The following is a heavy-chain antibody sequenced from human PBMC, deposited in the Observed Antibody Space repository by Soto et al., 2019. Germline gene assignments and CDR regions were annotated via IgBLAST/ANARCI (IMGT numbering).Heavy chain of an antibody. CDR2: IYWDDDK. V-gene: IGHV2-5*02. CDR3: AHRGGPSKGWYFDL. J-gene: IGHJ2*01. Sequence: QITLKASGPTLVKPTQTLTLTCTFSGFSLSTSGVGVGWIRQPPGKALEWLALIYWDDDKRYSPSLKSRLTITKDTSKNPVVLTMTNMDPVDTATYYCAHRGGPSKGWYFDLWGRGTLVTFSS. D-gene: IGHD1-26*01. CDR1: GFSLSTSGVG.